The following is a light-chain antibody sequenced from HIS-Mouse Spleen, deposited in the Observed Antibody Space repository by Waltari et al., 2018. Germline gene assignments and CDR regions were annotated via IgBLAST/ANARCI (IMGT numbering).Light chain of an antibody. Sequence: QSAMTQPASVPGCPGQWFTISCTRSSGDVGSYNLVSWYQQHPGKAPKLMIYEGSKRPSGVSNRFSGSKSGNTASLTISGLQAEDEADYYCCSYAGSSTWVFGGGTKLTVL. J-gene: IGLJ3*02. CDR2: EGS. V-gene: IGLV2-23*01. CDR1: SGDVGSYNL. CDR3: CSYAGSSTWV.